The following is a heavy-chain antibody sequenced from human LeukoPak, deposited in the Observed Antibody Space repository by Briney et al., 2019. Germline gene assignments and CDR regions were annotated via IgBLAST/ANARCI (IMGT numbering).Heavy chain of an antibody. CDR1: GGSISSGRYY. Sequence: SQTLSLTCTVPGGSISSGRYYWSWIRQPAGKGLEWIGRIYTSRSTNYNPSLKSRVTISADTSPNHFSLKLSSVTAADTAVYYCASDSSGYYPYWGQGTLVTVSS. V-gene: IGHV4-61*02. CDR3: ASDSSGYYPY. D-gene: IGHD3-22*01. J-gene: IGHJ4*02. CDR2: IYTSRST.